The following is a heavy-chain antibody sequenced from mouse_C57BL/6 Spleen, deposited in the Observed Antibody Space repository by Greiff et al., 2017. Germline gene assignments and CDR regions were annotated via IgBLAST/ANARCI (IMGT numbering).Heavy chain of an antibody. Sequence: QVTLKVSGPGILQPSQTLNLTCSFSGFSLSTFGMGVGWLRQPSGKGLEWLAHIWWDDDKYYNPALKRRRIITKDTSKNQLFLKIANVDTADTATYCCARIPDGYYGYFDVWGTGTTVTVSS. CDR2: IWWDDDK. CDR1: GFSLSTFGMG. CDR3: ARIPDGYYGYFDV. J-gene: IGHJ1*03. D-gene: IGHD2-3*01. V-gene: IGHV8-8*01.